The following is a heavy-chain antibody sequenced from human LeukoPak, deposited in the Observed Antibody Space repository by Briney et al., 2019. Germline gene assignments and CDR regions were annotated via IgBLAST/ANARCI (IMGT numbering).Heavy chain of an antibody. CDR3: AKGRWGLTINNFDI. CDR2: IYYSGST. CDR1: GGSISTYY. J-gene: IGHJ3*02. D-gene: IGHD3-9*01. Sequence: SETLSLTCTVSGGSISTYYWSWIRQPPGKGLEWIGYIYYSGSTSYNPSLKSRVTISVDTSKNQFSLKLSSVTAADTAVYYCAKGRWGLTINNFDIWGQGTMVTVSS. V-gene: IGHV4-59*01.